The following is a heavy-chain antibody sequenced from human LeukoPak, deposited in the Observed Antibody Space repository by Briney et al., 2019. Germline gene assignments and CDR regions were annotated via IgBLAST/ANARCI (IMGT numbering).Heavy chain of an antibody. CDR1: GDSVSTKY. D-gene: IGHD3-9*01. Sequence: SETLSLTCIVSGDSVSTKYWAWVRQPPGMPLEYVGYVHYSGATDYNPSLRSRLTISMDTSRNIFSLRLTSVTAADTAVYYCARLMPMVLTGQRYFYHPLDVWGKGGTVTVSS. V-gene: IGHV4-59*08. CDR2: VHYSGAT. J-gene: IGHJ6*04. CDR3: ARLMPMVLTGQRYFYHPLDV.